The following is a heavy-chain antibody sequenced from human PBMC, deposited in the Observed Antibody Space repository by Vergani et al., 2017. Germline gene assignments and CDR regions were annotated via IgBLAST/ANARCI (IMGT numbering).Heavy chain of an antibody. CDR3: ARDHSSGWYTNFDY. V-gene: IGHV3-30-3*01. CDR1: GFTFSSYA. D-gene: IGHD6-19*01. Sequence: QVQLVESGGGVVKTGRSLRLSCAASGFTFSSYALHWVRQAPGKGLEWVAVISYDGSNKYYADSVNGRFTISRDNSKNTLYLQMNSLRAEDTAVYYCARDHSSGWYTNFDYWGQGTLVTVSS. J-gene: IGHJ4*02. CDR2: ISYDGSNK.